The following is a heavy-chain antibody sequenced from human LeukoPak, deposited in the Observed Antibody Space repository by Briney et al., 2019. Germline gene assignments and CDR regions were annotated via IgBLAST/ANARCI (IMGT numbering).Heavy chain of an antibody. CDR1: GFSFSSYN. CDR2: ISRSASNI. V-gene: IGHV3-21*01. Sequence: PGGSLRLSCVASGFSFSSYNMNWVRQAPGKGLEWVSSISRSASNIYYADSVKGRFTISRDNAKNSFYLQMNSLRAEDTAVFYCARDPEGSGATYFDYWGQGTLVTVSS. D-gene: IGHD2-8*02. J-gene: IGHJ4*02. CDR3: ARDPEGSGATYFDY.